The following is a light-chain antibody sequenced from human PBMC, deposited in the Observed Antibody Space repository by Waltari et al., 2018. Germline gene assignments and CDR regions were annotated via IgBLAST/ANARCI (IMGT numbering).Light chain of an antibody. CDR2: DDD. CDR1: EIATKS. V-gene: IGLV3-21*02. Sequence: SYVLTQPPSVSVAPGQTARLTCGGSEIATKSVPWYQQRPGQAPGLGVYDDDDRPAGIPERFSGSNSGSTATLTINRVEAGDEADYYCQVWDNRSDRKVFGGGTKLTVL. J-gene: IGLJ2*01. CDR3: QVWDNRSDRKV.